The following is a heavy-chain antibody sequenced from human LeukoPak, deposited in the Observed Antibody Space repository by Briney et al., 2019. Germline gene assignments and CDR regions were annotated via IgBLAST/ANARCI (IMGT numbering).Heavy chain of an antibody. CDR3: ARGLRYYYDISGVPLIDAFDI. Sequence: PSETLSLTCTVSSGSISTSNYYWGWVRQPPGKALEWIGNIFYSGSTNYNPSLKSRVTISVDTSKNQFSLKLSSVTAADTAVYYCARGLRYYYDISGVPLIDAFDIWGQGTLVTVSS. CDR2: IFYSGST. J-gene: IGHJ3*02. V-gene: IGHV4-61*05. D-gene: IGHD3-22*01. CDR1: SGSISTSNYY.